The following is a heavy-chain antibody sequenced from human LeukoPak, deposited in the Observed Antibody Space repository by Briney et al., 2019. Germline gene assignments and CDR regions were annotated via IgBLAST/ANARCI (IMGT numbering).Heavy chain of an antibody. CDR1: GFTSSSYW. CDR2: IKQDGSEK. J-gene: IGHJ4*02. Sequence: PGGSLRLSCAASGFTSSSYWMSWVRQAPGKGLEWVANIKQDGSEKYYVDSVKGRFTISRDNAKNSLYLQMNGLRAEDTAVYYCARDRGSSGWYEFDYWGQGTLVTVSS. V-gene: IGHV3-7*01. D-gene: IGHD6-19*01. CDR3: ARDRGSSGWYEFDY.